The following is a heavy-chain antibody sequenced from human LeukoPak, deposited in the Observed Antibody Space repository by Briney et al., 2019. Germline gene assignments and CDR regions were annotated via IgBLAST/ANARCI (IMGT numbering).Heavy chain of an antibody. Sequence: GGSLRLSCAASGFTVSSNYMNWVRQAPGKGLEWVSVIYSGGSTYYADSVKGRFTISRDNSKNTLYLQRNSLRAEDTAVYYCAREQLNYYDSSGYYWDYFDYWGQGTLVTVSS. V-gene: IGHV3-66*01. D-gene: IGHD3-22*01. J-gene: IGHJ4*02. CDR3: AREQLNYYDSSGYYWDYFDY. CDR2: IYSGGST. CDR1: GFTVSSNY.